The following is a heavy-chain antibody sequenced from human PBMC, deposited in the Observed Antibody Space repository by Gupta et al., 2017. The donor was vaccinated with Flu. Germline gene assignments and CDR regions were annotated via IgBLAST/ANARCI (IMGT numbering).Heavy chain of an antibody. CDR2: ITVSGGYT. V-gene: IGHV3-23*01. D-gene: IGHD1-20*01. CDR3: AKQRDGSPYNCNFDY. CDR1: GFTFSSSG. J-gene: IGHJ4*02. Sequence: EVQLLESGGALVQPGGSLRISCLASGFTFSSSGMSWVRLAPGKGLEWVSSITVSGGYTYYADSVKGRFTVSRDDSKNTLYLQMNSLRAEDTAVYYCAKQRDGSPYNCNFDYWGQGTLVTVSS.